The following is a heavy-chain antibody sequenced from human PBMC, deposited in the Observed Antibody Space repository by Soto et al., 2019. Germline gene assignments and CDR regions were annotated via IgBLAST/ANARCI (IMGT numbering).Heavy chain of an antibody. J-gene: IGHJ5*02. CDR2: IYYSGST. V-gene: IGHV4-31*03. CDR3: ARDLLGGSVWFDP. Sequence: SETLSLTCTVSGGSISSGGYYWSWIRQHPGKGLEWIGYIYYSGSTYYNPSLKSRVTISVDTSKNQFSLKLSSVTAADTAVYYCARDLLGGSVWFDPWGQGTLVTVSS. D-gene: IGHD3-16*01. CDR1: GGSISSGGYY.